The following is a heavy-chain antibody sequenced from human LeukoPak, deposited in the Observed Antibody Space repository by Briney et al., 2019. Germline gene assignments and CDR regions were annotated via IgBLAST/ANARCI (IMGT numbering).Heavy chain of an antibody. Sequence: SETLSLTCTVSGGSISSYFWSWIRQPPGKGLEWIGYIYYSGSTNYNPSLKGRVTISVDTSKNQFSLKLGSLTAADTAVYYCAGTYMSYFDYWGQGTLVTVSS. D-gene: IGHD2-2*02. CDR1: GGSISSYF. J-gene: IGHJ4*02. CDR3: AGTYMSYFDY. V-gene: IGHV4-59*12. CDR2: IYYSGST.